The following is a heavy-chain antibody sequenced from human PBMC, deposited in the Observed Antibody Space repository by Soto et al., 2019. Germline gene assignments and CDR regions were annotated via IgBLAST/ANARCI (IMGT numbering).Heavy chain of an antibody. Sequence: GGSLRLSCAASGLIFSSYAMTWVRQAPGKRLEWLSRISPTGDDTFYADSVKGRFTISRDNSKNTLYLQMSSLTAEDTAVYFCAKSTSWYDSWGRGTLVTAPQ. CDR1: GLIFSSYA. J-gene: IGHJ5*01. V-gene: IGHV3-23*01. CDR2: ISPTGDDT. D-gene: IGHD2-2*01. CDR3: AKSTSWYDS.